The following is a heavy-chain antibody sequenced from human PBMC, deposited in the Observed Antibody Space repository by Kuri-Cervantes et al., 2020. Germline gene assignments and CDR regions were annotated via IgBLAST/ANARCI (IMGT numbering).Heavy chain of an antibody. CDR1: QFTFSNYW. J-gene: IGHJ3*02. Sequence: GESLKISCTASQFTFSNYWMSWVRQAPGKGLEWVANIKQDGSEKYYVDSVKGRFTISRDNAKNSLLLQMNSLRAEDTAVYYCARGHDYGDYGNAFDIWGQGTMVTVSS. CDR3: ARGHDYGDYGNAFDI. V-gene: IGHV3-7*04. CDR2: IKQDGSEK. D-gene: IGHD4-17*01.